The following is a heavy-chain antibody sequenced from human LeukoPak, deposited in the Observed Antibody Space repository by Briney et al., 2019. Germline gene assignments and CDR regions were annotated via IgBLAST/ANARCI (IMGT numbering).Heavy chain of an antibody. J-gene: IGHJ5*02. Sequence: PSETLSLTCTVSGGSISSSSYYWGWIRQPPGKGLEWIGSIYYSGSTYYNPSLKSRVTISVDTSKNQFSLKLSSVTAADTAVYYCARRQQPGIAAAGYNWFDPWGQGTLVTVSS. CDR1: GGSISSSSYY. CDR2: IYYSGST. CDR3: ARRQQPGIAAAGYNWFDP. D-gene: IGHD6-13*01. V-gene: IGHV4-39*01.